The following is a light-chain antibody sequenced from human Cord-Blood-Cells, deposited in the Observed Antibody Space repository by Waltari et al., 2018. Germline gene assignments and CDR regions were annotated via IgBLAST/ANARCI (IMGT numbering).Light chain of an antibody. CDR1: SLRSYY. CDR2: GKN. Sequence: SSELTQDPAVSVALGQTVRITCQGDSLRSYYASWYQQKPGQAPVLVIYGKNNRPSGIPDRFSGSSAGNTASLTITGAQAEDEADYYCNSRDNSGNHPVFGTGTKVTVL. J-gene: IGLJ1*01. V-gene: IGLV3-19*01. CDR3: NSRDNSGNHPV.